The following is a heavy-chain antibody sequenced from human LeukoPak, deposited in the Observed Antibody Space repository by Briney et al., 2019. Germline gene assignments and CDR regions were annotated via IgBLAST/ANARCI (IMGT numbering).Heavy chain of an antibody. Sequence: PGGSLRLSCAASGFTFSSYWMSWVRQAPGKGLEWVANIKQDGSKTYYVESVKGRFTISRDKAKNSLYLQMNSLRDQDTAVYYCARDLRSGWYYFDFWGQGTLVTVSS. CDR2: IKQDGSKT. D-gene: IGHD6-19*01. CDR1: GFTFSSYW. CDR3: ARDLRSGWYYFDF. J-gene: IGHJ4*02. V-gene: IGHV3-7*01.